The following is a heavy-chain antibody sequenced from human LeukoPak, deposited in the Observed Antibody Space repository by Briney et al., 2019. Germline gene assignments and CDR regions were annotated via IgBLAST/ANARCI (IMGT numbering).Heavy chain of an antibody. CDR2: ISGSGGST. D-gene: IGHD3-10*01. J-gene: IGHJ6*02. CDR1: GFTFSSYA. CDR3: AKAGSEVRGVIYYGMDV. Sequence: SGGSLRLSCAASGFTFSSYAMSWVRQAPGKGLEWVSAISGSGGSTYYADSVKGRFTISRDNSKNTLYLQMNGLRAEDTAVYYCAKAGSEVRGVIYYGMDVWGQGTTVTVSS. V-gene: IGHV3-23*01.